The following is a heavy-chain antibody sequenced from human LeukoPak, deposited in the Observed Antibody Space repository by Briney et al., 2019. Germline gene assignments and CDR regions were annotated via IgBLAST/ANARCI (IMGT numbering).Heavy chain of an antibody. D-gene: IGHD5-24*01. V-gene: IGHV3-7*04. CDR3: ARTSTRDGYRYFDY. Sequence: GGSLSLSCAASGFTFNSYFMSWVRQTPGKGLEWVANIKQDGSDKFYVDSVKGRFAISRDNAKNSLYLQMNSLRAEDTAVYFCARTSTRDGYRYFDYWGPGTLVTVSS. CDR2: IKQDGSDK. CDR1: GFTFNSYF. J-gene: IGHJ4*02.